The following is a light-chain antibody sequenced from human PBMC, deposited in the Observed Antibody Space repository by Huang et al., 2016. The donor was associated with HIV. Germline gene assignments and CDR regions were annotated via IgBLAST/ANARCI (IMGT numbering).Light chain of an antibody. CDR2: AKS. CDR1: QSLSGN. Sequence: EIVMKQAPATLAVSPGETVALSCRASQSLSGNLAWYQHKPGQTPRRLIYAKSIRAAGVPGRFSGSGSGSEFTLTISSLLSEDSAVYYCQHYNDWPRTFGQGTKLEIK. CDR3: QHYNDWPRT. J-gene: IGKJ2*01. V-gene: IGKV3D-15*01.